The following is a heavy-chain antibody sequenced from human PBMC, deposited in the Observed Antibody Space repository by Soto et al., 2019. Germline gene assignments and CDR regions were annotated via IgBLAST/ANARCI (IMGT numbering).Heavy chain of an antibody. CDR1: GYTLTELS. J-gene: IGHJ5*02. CDR2: FDPEDGET. V-gene: IGHV1-24*01. CDR3: ATAPWVTGVAAVWWFDP. Sequence: ASVKVSCKVSGYTLTELSMHWVRQAPGKGLEWMGGFDPEDGETIYAQKFQGRVTMTEDTSTDTAYMELSGLRSEDTAVYYCATAPWVTGVAAVWWFDPWGQGTLLTVSS. D-gene: IGHD2-2*01.